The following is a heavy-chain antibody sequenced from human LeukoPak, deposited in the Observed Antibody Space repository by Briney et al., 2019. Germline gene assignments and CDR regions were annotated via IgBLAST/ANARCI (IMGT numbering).Heavy chain of an antibody. J-gene: IGHJ4*02. CDR3: ARDRNTDFWSGYYTNYCDY. D-gene: IGHD3-3*01. Sequence: GGSLRLSCAASRFTFSTYSMNWVRQAPGKGLEWVSSISSSSSYIYYTDSVKGRFTISRDNAKNSLYLQMNSLRAEDTAVYYCARDRNTDFWSGYYTNYCDYWGQGTLVTVSS. V-gene: IGHV3-21*01. CDR2: ISSSSSYI. CDR1: RFTFSTYS.